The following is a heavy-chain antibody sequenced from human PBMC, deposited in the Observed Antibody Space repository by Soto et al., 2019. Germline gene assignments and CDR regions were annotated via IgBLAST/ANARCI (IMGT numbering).Heavy chain of an antibody. V-gene: IGHV1-18*01. J-gene: IGHJ6*02. CDR1: GYTFIRYG. D-gene: IGHD3-16*01. CDR3: ARGGYYDSVWGTLSHYGLDV. CDR2: ISPYNDYT. Sequence: QVHLVQSAGEVKKPGASVKVSCKASGYTFIRYGITWVRQAPGQGLEWVGWISPYNDYTNDAQNLQGRVSKATDTSTNTVDRELGRLIRDDTALYYGARGGYYDSVWGTLSHYGLDVWGQGTTVTVSS.